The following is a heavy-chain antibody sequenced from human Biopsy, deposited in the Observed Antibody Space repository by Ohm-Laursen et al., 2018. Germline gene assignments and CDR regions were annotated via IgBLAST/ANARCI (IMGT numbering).Heavy chain of an antibody. CDR2: IFYRGST. CDR1: GGSISNNNYY. V-gene: IGHV4-39*01. CDR3: ARDYDTSGYYYVS. J-gene: IGHJ5*02. Sequence: SDTLSLTWTVSGGSISNNNYYWGWIRQPPGKGLEWIGSIFYRGSTHYKPSLKSRVNISVDTSKNQLSMKLNSVTAADTAVYYCARDYDTSGYYYVSWGQGTLVTVSS. D-gene: IGHD3-22*01.